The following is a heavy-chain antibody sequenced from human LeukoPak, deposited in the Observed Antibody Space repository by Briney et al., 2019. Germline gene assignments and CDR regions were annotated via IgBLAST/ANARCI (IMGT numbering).Heavy chain of an antibody. V-gene: IGHV3-23*01. J-gene: IGHJ4*02. CDR2: ISFSGGRT. Sequence: GGSLRLSCTTSGFTFSSYAMSWVRQAPGKGLEGVSSISFSGGRTFFADSVKGRFTISRDNSKNTLFLQMNSLGAEDTAIYFCAKDRSSGDGHTEIDYWGQGTLVTVSS. CDR1: GFTFSSYA. D-gene: IGHD5-24*01. CDR3: AKDRSSGDGHTEIDY.